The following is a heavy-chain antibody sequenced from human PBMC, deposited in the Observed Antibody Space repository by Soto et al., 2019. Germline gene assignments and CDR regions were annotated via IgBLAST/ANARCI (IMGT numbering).Heavy chain of an antibody. Sequence: GGSLRLSCAASGFTFSSYAMSWVRQAPGKGLEWVSAISGSGGSTYYADSVKGRFTISRDNSKNTLYLQMNSLRAEDTAVYYCAKDRYCSGGSCFDAFDIWGQGTMVTVSS. J-gene: IGHJ3*02. V-gene: IGHV3-23*01. CDR1: GFTFSSYA. D-gene: IGHD2-15*01. CDR2: ISGSGGST. CDR3: AKDRYCSGGSCFDAFDI.